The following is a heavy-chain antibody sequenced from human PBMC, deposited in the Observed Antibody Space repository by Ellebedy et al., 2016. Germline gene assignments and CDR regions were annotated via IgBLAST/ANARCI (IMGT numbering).Heavy chain of an antibody. J-gene: IGHJ4*02. CDR1: GYTFTGYP. Sequence: ASVKVSXXASGYTFTGYPIHWVRQVPGQRFEWMGWIDGGSGKTKYSEKFQGRVTITRDTSASRVYLDLSSLRPEDTAVYYCARGKGLQLWFIYYFDYWGQGTQATVSS. D-gene: IGHD3-10*01. CDR3: ARGKGLQLWFIYYFDY. CDR2: IDGGSGKT. V-gene: IGHV1-3*01.